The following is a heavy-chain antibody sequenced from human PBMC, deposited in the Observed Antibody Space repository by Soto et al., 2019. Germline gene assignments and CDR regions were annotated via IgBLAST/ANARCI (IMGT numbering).Heavy chain of an antibody. J-gene: IGHJ4*02. Sequence: QLQLQESGPGLVKPSETLSLTCTVSGGSISTSSYFWGWIRQPPGKGLEWIGSIYYSGSTYYNPSLKSRVTIAVDTSKNQFSLKLSSVTAADTAVYYCARDYDSSGDYWGQGTLVTVSS. CDR1: GGSISTSSYF. CDR2: IYYSGST. V-gene: IGHV4-39*01. D-gene: IGHD3-22*01. CDR3: ARDYDSSGDY.